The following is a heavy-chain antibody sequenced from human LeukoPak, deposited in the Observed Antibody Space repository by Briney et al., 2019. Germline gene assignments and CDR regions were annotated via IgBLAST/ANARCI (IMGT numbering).Heavy chain of an antibody. V-gene: IGHV3-9*01. J-gene: IGHJ5*02. Sequence: QPGGSLRLSCAASGFTFDDYAMHWVRQAPGKGLEWVSGISWNSGSIGYADSVKGRFTISRDNAKNSLYLRMNSLRAEDTALYYCAKDRGSSWLYNWFDHWGQGTLVTVSS. CDR1: GFTFDDYA. CDR3: AKDRGSSWLYNWFDH. CDR2: ISWNSGSI. D-gene: IGHD6-13*01.